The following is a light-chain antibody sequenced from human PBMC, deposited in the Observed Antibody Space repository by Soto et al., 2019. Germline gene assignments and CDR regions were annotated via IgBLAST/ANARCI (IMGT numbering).Light chain of an antibody. V-gene: IGKV3D-20*02. Sequence: EIVWTQSPGTLSLSPGERATLSCGASQSVTSNYLAWYQQKPGQAPRLLIFGASIRVKGIPDRFSGSGSGTDFTLTITSLEPEDFAVYFCHQRYNWPRVTVGQGTRLEIK. CDR3: HQRYNWPRVT. CDR1: QSVTSNY. CDR2: GAS. J-gene: IGKJ5*01.